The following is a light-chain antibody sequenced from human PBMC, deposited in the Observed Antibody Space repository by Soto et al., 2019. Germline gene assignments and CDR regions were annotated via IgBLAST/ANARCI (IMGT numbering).Light chain of an antibody. V-gene: IGKV3-20*01. Sequence: TQSPATLCLCPGERATLSCRAVQSVTSTYMAWYQQKPGQAPRLLIYGASSRATGIPDRFSGSGSGTDFTLTISRLEPKDFAVYYCQQYGSSPWTFGQGTQVDIK. CDR1: QSVTSTY. J-gene: IGKJ1*01. CDR3: QQYGSSPWT. CDR2: GAS.